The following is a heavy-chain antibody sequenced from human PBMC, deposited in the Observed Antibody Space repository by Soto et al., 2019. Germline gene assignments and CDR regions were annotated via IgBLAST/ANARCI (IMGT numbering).Heavy chain of an antibody. CDR2: IIPIFGTA. CDR1: GGTFSSYA. CDR3: ARDQAMGEISPRDYYGMDV. J-gene: IGHJ6*02. Sequence: QVQLVQSGAEVKKPGSSVKVSCKASGGTFSSYAISWVRQAPGQGLEWMGGIIPIFGTANYAQKFQGRVTITANESTGTAYRELRSLGSEDTAVYYCARDQAMGEISPRDYYGMDVWGQGTPVTASS. D-gene: IGHD5-18*01. V-gene: IGHV1-69*01.